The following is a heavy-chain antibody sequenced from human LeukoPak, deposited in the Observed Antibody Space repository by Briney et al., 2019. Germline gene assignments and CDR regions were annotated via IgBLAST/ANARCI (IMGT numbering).Heavy chain of an antibody. CDR2: IDPGDSDA. D-gene: IGHD5-18*01. CDR3: ARLYSYGYLGYYYGMDV. CDR1: GYTFASFW. V-gene: IGHV5-51*01. J-gene: IGHJ6*02. Sequence: GESLKISCKGSGYTFASFWIAWVRQMPGKGLEWMGMIDPGDSDARYSPSFQGQVTISADKSISTAYLQWSSLKASDTAMYYCARLYSYGYLGYYYGMDVWGQGTTVTVSS.